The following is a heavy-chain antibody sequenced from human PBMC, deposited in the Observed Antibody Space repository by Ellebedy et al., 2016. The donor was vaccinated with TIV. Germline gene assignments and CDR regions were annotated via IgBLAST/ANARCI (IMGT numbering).Heavy chain of an antibody. CDR1: GFTFSSSW. D-gene: IGHD3-9*01. Sequence: GGSLRLSCAASGFTFSSSWMHWVRQGPGKGLVWVSHINSDVTKTAYADSVKGRFTISRDNAKNTLYLQMNSLRAEDTAVYYCARGGPLGINWGQGTLVTVSS. J-gene: IGHJ4*02. CDR2: INSDVTKT. V-gene: IGHV3-74*01. CDR3: ARGGPLGIN.